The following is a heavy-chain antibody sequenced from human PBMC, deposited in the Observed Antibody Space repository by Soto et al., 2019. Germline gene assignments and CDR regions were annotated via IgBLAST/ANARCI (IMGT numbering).Heavy chain of an antibody. CDR3: ARVSKLVAPKDGRRAYFFAMDV. CDR2: VYSTGTT. Sequence: LSLTCAVSGESVSSSGFYWTWIRQPPGKPLEWIGYVYSTGTTNYSPSLKSRVDMSVDTSENQFSLKLRSVTAADAAVYFCARVSKLVAPKDGRRAYFFAMDVWGHGATVTVSS. J-gene: IGHJ6*02. CDR1: GESVSSSGFY. V-gene: IGHV4-61*08. D-gene: IGHD6-6*01.